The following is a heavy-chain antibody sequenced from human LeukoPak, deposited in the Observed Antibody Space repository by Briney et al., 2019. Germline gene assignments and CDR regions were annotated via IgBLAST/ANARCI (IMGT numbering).Heavy chain of an antibody. J-gene: IGHJ4*02. D-gene: IGHD3-22*01. CDR1: GGTFSSYA. V-gene: IGHV1-69*04. CDR3: ARDRDSSYYDSSADRFDY. Sequence: GASVKVSCKASGGTFSSYAISWVRQAPGQGLEWMGRIIPIFGIANYAQKFQGRVTITADKSTSTAYMELSSLRSEDTAVYYCARDRDSSYYDSSADRFDYWGQGTLVTVSS. CDR2: IIPIFGIA.